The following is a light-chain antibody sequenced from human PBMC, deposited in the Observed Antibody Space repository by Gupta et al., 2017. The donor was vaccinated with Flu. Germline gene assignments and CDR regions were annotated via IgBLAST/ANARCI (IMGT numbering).Light chain of an antibody. CDR1: SSNIGFNNF. Sequence: TSSNIGFNNFSSWYQLHASDAPQLITFENNRRPARISRLFSGSTSTNAASLTISLLQGEDEADYCCSSYSRPTARVFGGGTKLTVL. CDR2: ENN. V-gene: IGLV2-14*01. J-gene: IGLJ3*02. CDR3: SSYSRPTARV.